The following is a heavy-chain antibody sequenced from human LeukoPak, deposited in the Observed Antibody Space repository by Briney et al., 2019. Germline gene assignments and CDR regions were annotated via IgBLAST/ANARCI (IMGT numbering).Heavy chain of an antibody. CDR3: TRELLGGPFYYYYYMDV. CDR1: GFTFGDYA. CDR2: IRSKAYGGTT. V-gene: IGHV3-49*04. J-gene: IGHJ6*03. Sequence: GGSLRLSCTASGFTFGDYAMSWVRQAPGKGLEWGGFIRSKAYGGTTEYAASVKGRFTISRDDSKSIAYLQMNSLKTEDTAVYYCTRELLGGPFYYYYYMDVWGKGTTVTVSS. D-gene: IGHD7-27*01.